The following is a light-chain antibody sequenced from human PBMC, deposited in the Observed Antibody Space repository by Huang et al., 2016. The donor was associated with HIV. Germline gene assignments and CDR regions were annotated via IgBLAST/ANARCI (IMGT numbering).Light chain of an antibody. CDR3: QQRET. CDR2: AAY. Sequence: DIQMTQSPSSLSASVGDRVTITCRASQSISSYLNWYQQKPGKAPKLLIYAAYSLQNGGPSRFSGSGSGTDFTLSISSLQPEDFATYYCQQRETFGQGTKVEIK. CDR1: QSISSY. J-gene: IGKJ1*01. V-gene: IGKV1-39*01.